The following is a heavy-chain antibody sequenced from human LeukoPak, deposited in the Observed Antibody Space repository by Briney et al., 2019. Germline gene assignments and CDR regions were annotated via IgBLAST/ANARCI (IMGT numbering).Heavy chain of an antibody. V-gene: IGHV4-59*08. J-gene: IGHJ3*02. CDR3: ARHAETVPWDAFDI. D-gene: IGHD4-17*01. Sequence: PSETLSLTCTVSGGSISSYYWSWIRQPPGKGLEWIGYIYYSGSTNYNPSLKSRVTISVDTSKNQFSLKLSSVTAADTAVYYCARHAETVPWDAFDIWGQGTMVTVSS. CDR1: GGSISSYY. CDR2: IYYSGST.